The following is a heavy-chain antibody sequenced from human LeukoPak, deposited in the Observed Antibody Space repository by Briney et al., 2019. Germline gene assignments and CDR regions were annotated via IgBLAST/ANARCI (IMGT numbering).Heavy chain of an antibody. Sequence: GGSLRLSCAASGFTFSDYYMSWIRQAPGKGLEWVSYISSSGSTMYYADSVKGRFTISRDNAKNSLYLQMNSLRAEDTAVYYCARDVAGGEYSSSMYNYYYYYYMDVWGKGTTVTVSS. CDR1: GFTFSDYY. V-gene: IGHV3-11*01. CDR3: ARDVAGGEYSSSMYNYYYYYYMDV. J-gene: IGHJ6*03. CDR2: ISSSGSTM. D-gene: IGHD6-6*01.